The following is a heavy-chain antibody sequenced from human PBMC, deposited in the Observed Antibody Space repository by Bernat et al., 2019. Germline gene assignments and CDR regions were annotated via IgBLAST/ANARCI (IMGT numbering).Heavy chain of an antibody. V-gene: IGHV3-15*01. CDR3: TTVHIGYYYYGMDV. CDR2: IKSKTDGGTT. CDR1: GFTFSNAW. J-gene: IGHJ6*02. Sequence: EVQLVESGGGLVKPGGSLRLSCAASGFTFSNAWMSWVRQAPGKGLEWVGRIKSKTDGGTTDYAAPVKGRFTISRDDSKNTLYLQLNSLKTEDTAVYYCTTVHIGYYYYGMDVWGQGTTVTVSS.